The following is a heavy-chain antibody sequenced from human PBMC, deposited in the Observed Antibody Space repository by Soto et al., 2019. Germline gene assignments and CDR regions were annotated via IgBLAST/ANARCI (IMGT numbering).Heavy chain of an antibody. Sequence: SVKVSGKVSGFTVTSSAVQWVRQARGQRLEWIGWIVVGSGNTNYAQKFQERVTITRDMSTSTAYTELSSLRSEETAVYYCAAAMWELLQPSFDYWGQGTLVTXS. D-gene: IGHD1-26*01. CDR1: GFTVTSSA. J-gene: IGHJ4*02. CDR3: AAAMWELLQPSFDY. V-gene: IGHV1-58*01. CDR2: IVVGSGNT.